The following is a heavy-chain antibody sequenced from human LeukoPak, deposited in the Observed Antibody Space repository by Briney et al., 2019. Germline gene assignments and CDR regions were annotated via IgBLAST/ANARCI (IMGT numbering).Heavy chain of an antibody. D-gene: IGHD3-22*01. CDR2: ISYDGSNK. CDR3: ASLPGPYDSSGYPSGYYFDY. J-gene: IGHJ4*02. Sequence: GGSLRLSCAASGFTFSSYAMHWVRQAQGKGLEWVAVISYDGSNKYYADSVKGRFTISRDNSKNTLYLQMNSLRAEDTAVYYCASLPGPYDSSGYPSGYYFDYWGQGTLVTVSS. CDR1: GFTFSSYA. V-gene: IGHV3-30-3*01.